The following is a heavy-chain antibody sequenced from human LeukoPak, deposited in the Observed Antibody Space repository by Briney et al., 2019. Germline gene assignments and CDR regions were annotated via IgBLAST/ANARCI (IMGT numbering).Heavy chain of an antibody. Sequence: SETLSLTCTVSGGSISSGGYYWSWIRQHPGKGLEWIGYIYYSGSTYYNPSLESRVTISVDTSKNQFSLKLSSVTAADTAVYYCARAGCSSTSCYYFDYWGQGTLVTVSS. CDR3: ARAGCSSTSCYYFDY. CDR2: IYYSGST. V-gene: IGHV4-31*03. CDR1: GGSISSGGYY. D-gene: IGHD2-2*01. J-gene: IGHJ4*02.